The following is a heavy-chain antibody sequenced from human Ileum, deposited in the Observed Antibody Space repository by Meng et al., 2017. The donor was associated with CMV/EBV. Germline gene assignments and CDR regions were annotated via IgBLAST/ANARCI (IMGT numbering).Heavy chain of an antibody. CDR2: IKQDGSEK. D-gene: IGHD2-2*01. J-gene: IGHJ6*02. V-gene: IGHV3-7*01. CDR1: GFTFSSYM. CDR3: ARDRIVIVPAANLYYYYGLDV. Sequence: AGSLRLSCTASGFTFSSYMMSWVRQAPGKGLEWVGNIKQDGSEKNYLDSVKGRFTITRDNAKNSLYLQMNSLRAEDTAVYYCARDRIVIVPAANLYYYYGLDVWGQGTMVTVSS.